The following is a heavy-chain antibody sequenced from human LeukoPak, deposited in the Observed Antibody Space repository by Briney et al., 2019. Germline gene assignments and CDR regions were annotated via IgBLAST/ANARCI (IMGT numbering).Heavy chain of an antibody. CDR1: GASFSTNY. Sequence: PSETLSLTCSVSGASFSTNYWSWIRQPPGRGLEWIGYVFDSGSTNYNPSLKSRVTISVDTSTKQFSLRLSSVTAADTAVYYCARLYQQSKWKYYYYTDVWGQGTLVTVSS. J-gene: IGHJ6*03. CDR3: ARLYQQSKWKYYYYTDV. CDR2: VFDSGST. D-gene: IGHD1-1*01. V-gene: IGHV4-59*01.